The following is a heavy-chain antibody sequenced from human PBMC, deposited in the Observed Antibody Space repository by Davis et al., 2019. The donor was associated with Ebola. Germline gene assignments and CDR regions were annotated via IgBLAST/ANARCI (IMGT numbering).Heavy chain of an antibody. CDR1: RYTFTSYG. J-gene: IGHJ6*02. CDR2: ISAYNGNT. CDR3: ARDLIGIAAPDV. Sequence: ASVKVSCKASRYTFTSYGISWVRQAPGQGLEWMGWISAYNGNTNYAQKLQGRVTMTTDTSTSTAYMELRRLRSDDTAVYYCARDLIGIAAPDVWGQGTTVTVSS. V-gene: IGHV1-18*01. D-gene: IGHD6-13*01.